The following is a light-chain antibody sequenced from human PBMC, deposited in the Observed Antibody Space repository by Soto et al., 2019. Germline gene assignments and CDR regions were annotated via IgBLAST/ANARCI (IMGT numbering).Light chain of an antibody. CDR3: QQYGSSPPYT. V-gene: IGKV3-20*01. J-gene: IGKJ2*01. CDR2: GAS. CDR1: QSVSSSY. Sequence: EIVLTQSPGTLSLSPGERATLSCRASQSVSSSYLAWYQQKPGQAPRLLIYGASSRATGIPDRFSGSGSGIDFTLTISRLEPEDLAVYYCQQYGSSPPYTFGQGTKLEIK.